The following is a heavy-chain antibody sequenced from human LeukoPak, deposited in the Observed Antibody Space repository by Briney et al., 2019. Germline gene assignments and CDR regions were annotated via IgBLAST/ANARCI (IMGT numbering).Heavy chain of an antibody. CDR1: GVTLSSYA. V-gene: IGHV3-23*01. Sequence: GGSLRLSCAASGVTLSSYAMSWARQAPGKGLEWVSGISSSGSGGNTYYADSVKGRFTISRDSSKNTLFLHMNTLRAEDTAVYYCARSHDYGDHAQAYWGQGTLVTVSS. CDR2: ISSSGSGGNT. D-gene: IGHD4-17*01. J-gene: IGHJ4*02. CDR3: ARSHDYGDHAQAY.